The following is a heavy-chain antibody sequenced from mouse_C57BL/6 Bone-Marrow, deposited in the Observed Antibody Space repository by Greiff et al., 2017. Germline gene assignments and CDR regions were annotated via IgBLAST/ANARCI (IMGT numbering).Heavy chain of an antibody. Sequence: EVMLVESGGDLVKPGGSLKLSCAASGFTFSSYGMPWVRQTPDKRLEWVATISSGGSYTYYPDSVKGRFTISRDNDKNTLYLQMRSLKSADTAMYYCARQGWYFDVWGTGTTVTVSS. V-gene: IGHV5-6*01. CDR3: ARQGWYFDV. CDR2: ISSGGSYT. J-gene: IGHJ1*03. CDR1: GFTFSSYG.